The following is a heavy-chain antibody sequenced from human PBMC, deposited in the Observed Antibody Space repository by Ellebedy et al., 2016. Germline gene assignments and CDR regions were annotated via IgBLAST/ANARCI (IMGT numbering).Heavy chain of an antibody. Sequence: GGSLRLSCAASGFTFSSYWMHWVRQAPGTGLVWVSRIKGDGSSTSYGDSVKGRFTISRDNAKNTLYLQMNSLTAEDTAVYFCARAKEGTGSSDYWGQGTVVTVSS. CDR2: IKGDGSST. J-gene: IGHJ4*02. D-gene: IGHD3-10*01. V-gene: IGHV3-74*01. CDR3: ARAKEGTGSSDY. CDR1: GFTFSSYW.